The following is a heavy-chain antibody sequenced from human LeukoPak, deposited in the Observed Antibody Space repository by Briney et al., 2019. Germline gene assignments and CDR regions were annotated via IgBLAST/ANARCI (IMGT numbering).Heavy chain of an antibody. D-gene: IGHD3-3*01. CDR1: GFTFSSYA. CDR3: AKLLGYDFWSGYSHFDY. CDR2: ISYDGSNK. Sequence: GGSLRLSCAASGFTFSSYAMHWVRQAPGKGLEWVAVISYDGSNKYYADSVKGRFTISRDNSKNTLYLQMNSLRAKDTAVYYCAKLLGYDFWSGYSHFDYWGQGTLVTVSS. V-gene: IGHV3-30-3*02. J-gene: IGHJ4*02.